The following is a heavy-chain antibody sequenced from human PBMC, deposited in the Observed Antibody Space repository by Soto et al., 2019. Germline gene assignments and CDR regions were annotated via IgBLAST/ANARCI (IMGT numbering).Heavy chain of an antibody. V-gene: IGHV4-39*01. CDR3: ARHGSS. CDR2: IYYSGQT. Sequence: PSETLSLTCTVSGGSITSSYWGWIRQPPGKGLEWIGSIYYSGQTYYNPSLKSRVTISVDRSKNQFSLNLTSVTATDTAFYYCARHGSSWGQGTLVTVSS. J-gene: IGHJ5*02. CDR1: GGSITSSY.